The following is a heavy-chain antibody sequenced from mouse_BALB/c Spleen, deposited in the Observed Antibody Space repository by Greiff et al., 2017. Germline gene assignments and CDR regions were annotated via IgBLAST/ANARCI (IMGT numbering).Heavy chain of an antibody. J-gene: IGHJ2*01. CDR1: GFNIKDTY. D-gene: IGHD1-1*01. Sequence: VQLQQSGAELVKPGASVKLSCTASGFNIKDTYMHWVKQRPEQGLEWIGRIDPANGNTKYDPKFQGKATITADTSSNTAYLQLSSLTSEDTAVYYCAFYYYGSLDYWGQGTTLTVSS. CDR2: IDPANGNT. CDR3: AFYYYGSLDY. V-gene: IGHV14-3*02.